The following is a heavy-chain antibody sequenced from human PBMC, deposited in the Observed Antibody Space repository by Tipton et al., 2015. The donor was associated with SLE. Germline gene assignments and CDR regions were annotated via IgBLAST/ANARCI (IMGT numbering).Heavy chain of an antibody. CDR2: IYSSGST. D-gene: IGHD6-6*01. J-gene: IGHJ5*02. CDR1: GDSISSYY. V-gene: IGHV4-59*01. CDR3: ARGGPSSKWLDP. Sequence: TLSLTCSVSGDSISSYYWNWIRQPPGKGLEWIGLIYSSGSTNYNPSLKSRVTISVDTSNNKFSLNLSSVTAADTAVYYCARGGPSSKWLDPWGQGTLVTVSS.